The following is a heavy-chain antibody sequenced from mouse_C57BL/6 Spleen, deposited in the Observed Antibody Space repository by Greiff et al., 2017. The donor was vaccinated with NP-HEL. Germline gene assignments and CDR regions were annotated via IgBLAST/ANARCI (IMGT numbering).Heavy chain of an antibody. CDR2: IDPSDSET. Sequence: QVQLQQPGAELVRPGSSVKLSCKASGYTFTSYWMHWVKQRPIQGLEWIGNIDPSDSETHSNQKFKDKATLTVDKSSSTAYMQLSSLTSEDSAVYYCARSYDYDVYWYFDVWGTGTTVTVSS. CDR3: ARSYDYDVYWYFDV. CDR1: GYTFTSYW. J-gene: IGHJ1*03. D-gene: IGHD2-4*01. V-gene: IGHV1-52*01.